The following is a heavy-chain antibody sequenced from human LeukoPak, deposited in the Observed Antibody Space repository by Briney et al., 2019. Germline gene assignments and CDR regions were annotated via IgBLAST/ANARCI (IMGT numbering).Heavy chain of an antibody. CDR3: ARSSGDRGIDF. Sequence: PGGSLTVPCVPSGFTVSTYWMRWVRPAPDKGLEWVANIKQDGSEKYYVDSVKGRFTISRDNAKNSLYLQMSSLRAEDTAVYYCARSSGDRGIDFWGQGTLVTVSS. V-gene: IGHV3-7*04. J-gene: IGHJ4*02. CDR2: IKQDGSEK. D-gene: IGHD6-19*01. CDR1: GFTVSTYW.